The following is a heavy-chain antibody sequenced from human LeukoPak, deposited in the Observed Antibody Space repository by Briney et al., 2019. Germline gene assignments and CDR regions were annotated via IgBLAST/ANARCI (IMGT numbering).Heavy chain of an antibody. CDR1: GFTFDDYT. J-gene: IGHJ4*02. CDR2: ISWDGGST. Sequence: QAGGSLRLSCAASGFTFDDYTMHWVRQAPGKGLEWVSLISWDGGSTYYADSVKGRFTISRDNSKNSLYLQMNSLRTEDTALYYRAKDFWSGYSFFDYWGQGTLVTVSS. CDR3: AKDFWSGYSFFDY. D-gene: IGHD3-3*01. V-gene: IGHV3-43*01.